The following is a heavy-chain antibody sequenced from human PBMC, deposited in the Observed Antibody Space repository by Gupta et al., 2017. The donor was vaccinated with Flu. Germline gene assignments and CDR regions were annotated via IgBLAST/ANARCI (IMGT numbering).Heavy chain of an antibody. D-gene: IGHD4-4*01. Sequence: FTFIDSFMNWIRQAPGKGLEWVSYISSSGNTIYYADSMKGRFTISRDNAKNSLYLQMNSLRAEDTAVYYCARAVNAANFDYWGQGTLVTVSS. CDR1: FTFIDSF. CDR3: ARAVNAANFDY. CDR2: ISSSGNTI. V-gene: IGHV3-11*01. J-gene: IGHJ4*02.